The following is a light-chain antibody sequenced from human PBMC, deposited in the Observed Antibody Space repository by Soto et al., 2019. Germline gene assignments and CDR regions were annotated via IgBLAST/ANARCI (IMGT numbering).Light chain of an antibody. Sequence: QSALTQPASVSGSPGQSITISCTGTSSDVGTYEYVSWYQHHPGKAPNLLIYNVSNRPSGVSDRFSGSKAGNTASLTSSGLQAEDEADYYCSSYASNGDVLFGGGTKLTV. CDR2: NVS. J-gene: IGLJ2*01. CDR1: SSDVGTYEY. CDR3: SSYASNGDVL. V-gene: IGLV2-14*03.